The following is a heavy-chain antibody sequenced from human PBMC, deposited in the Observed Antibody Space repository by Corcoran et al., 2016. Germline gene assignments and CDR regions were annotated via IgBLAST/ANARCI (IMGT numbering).Heavy chain of an antibody. CDR2: IYPGDSDT. D-gene: IGHD3-22*01. Sequence: EVQLVQSGAEVKKPGESLKISCKGSGYSFTSYWIGWVRQMPGKGLEWMGIIYPGDSDTRYSPSFQGQVTISADKSISTASLQWSSLKASDTAMYYGARHEGYYDSSGYYSPYYFDYWGQGTLVTVSS. CDR3: ARHEGYYDSSGYYSPYYFDY. CDR1: GYSFTSYW. J-gene: IGHJ4*02. V-gene: IGHV5-51*01.